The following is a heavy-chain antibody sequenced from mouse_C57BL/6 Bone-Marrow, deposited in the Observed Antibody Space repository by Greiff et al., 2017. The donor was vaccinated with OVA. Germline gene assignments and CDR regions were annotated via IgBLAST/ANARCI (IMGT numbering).Heavy chain of an antibody. CDR2: IHPNSGST. CDR1: GYTFTSYW. V-gene: IGHV1-64*01. Sequence: QVHVKQPEAELVKPGASVKLSCKASGYTFTSYWMHWVKQRPGQGLEWIGMIHPNSGSTNYNEKFKSKATLTVDKSSSTAYMQLSSLTSEDSAVYYCARWVTTVVDYWGQGTTLTVSS. J-gene: IGHJ2*01. CDR3: ARWVTTVVDY. D-gene: IGHD1-1*01.